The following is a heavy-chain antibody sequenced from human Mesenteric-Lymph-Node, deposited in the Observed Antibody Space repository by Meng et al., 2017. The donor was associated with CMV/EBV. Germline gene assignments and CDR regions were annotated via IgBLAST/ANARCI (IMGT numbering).Heavy chain of an antibody. CDR1: TSYD. CDR2: MNPNSGNT. V-gene: IGHV1-8*01. CDR3: ARDFEQYDLLSGYYNGLVGY. J-gene: IGHJ4*02. Sequence: TSYDINWVRQATGQGLEWMGWMNPNSGNTGYAQKFQGRVTMTRNTSISTAYMELSSLRSDDTAVYYCARDFEQYDLLSGYYNGLVGYWGQGTLVTVSS. D-gene: IGHD3-9*01.